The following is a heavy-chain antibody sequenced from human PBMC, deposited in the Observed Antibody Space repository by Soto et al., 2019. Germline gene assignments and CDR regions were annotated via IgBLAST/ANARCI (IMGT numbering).Heavy chain of an antibody. Sequence: SETLSLTCSVSGGSISRSYWSWIRQPPGKGLEWIGYIYNSGSTNYNPSLKSRVTISVDTSRNQFSLKLNSVTAADTAVYYCARGNGLLWFGELSYYYSMDVWGKVTTVTVS. CDR3: ARGNGLLWFGELSYYYSMDV. CDR1: GGSISRSY. CDR2: IYNSGST. V-gene: IGHV4-59*12. J-gene: IGHJ6*03. D-gene: IGHD3-10*01.